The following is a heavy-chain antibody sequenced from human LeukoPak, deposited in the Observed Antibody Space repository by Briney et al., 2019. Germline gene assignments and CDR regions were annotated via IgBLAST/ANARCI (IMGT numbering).Heavy chain of an antibody. CDR2: ITGGAENT. D-gene: IGHD1-26*01. CDR3: AKVLSGSQDY. V-gene: IGHV3-23*01. Sequence: GGSLRLSCAASGFTFSSYTMNWVRQAPGKGLNWLSTITGGAENTYYADSVKGRFTISRDNSKNTVYLQMDSLRVEDTAVYYCAKVLSGSQDYWGQGTLVTAFS. J-gene: IGHJ4*02. CDR1: GFTFSSYT.